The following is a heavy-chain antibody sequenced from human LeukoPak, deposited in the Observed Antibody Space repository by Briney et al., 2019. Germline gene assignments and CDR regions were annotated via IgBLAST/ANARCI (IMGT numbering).Heavy chain of an antibody. J-gene: IGHJ4*02. CDR1: GYSFTTYY. V-gene: IGHV1-46*01. CDR3: ARPYDISASYYDY. D-gene: IGHD3-22*01. CDR2: INPSGGTT. Sequence: ASVKVSCKASGYSFTTYYIHWVRQAPGQGLEWMGIINPSGGTTTYAQKFQGRVTMTRDTFTSTVYMELNSLRSEDTAVYYCARPYDISASYYDYWGQGTLVTVSS.